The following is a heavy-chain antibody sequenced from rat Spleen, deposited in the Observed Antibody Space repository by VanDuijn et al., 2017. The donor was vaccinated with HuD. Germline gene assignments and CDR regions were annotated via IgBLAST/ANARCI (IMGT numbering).Heavy chain of an antibody. Sequence: EVQLVESGGGLVQPGRSLKLSCVASGFTFNKSWMTWIRQAPGKGLEWIASINDNGGSTFYPDSVKDRFTISRDNAKSTLYLQMNSLRSEDTATYYCSRGDGSWDYWGQGVMFTVSS. V-gene: IGHV5-31*01. D-gene: IGHD5-1*01. J-gene: IGHJ2*01. CDR1: GFTFNKSW. CDR3: SRGDGSWDY. CDR2: INDNGGST.